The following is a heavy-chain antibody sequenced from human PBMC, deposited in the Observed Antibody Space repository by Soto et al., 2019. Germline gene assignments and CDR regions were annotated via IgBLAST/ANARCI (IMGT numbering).Heavy chain of an antibody. CDR3: ARDGDYFDTSGYFLRDAFDI. V-gene: IGHV3-11*01. J-gene: IGHJ3*02. Sequence: QVQLVESGGGLVKPGGSLRLSCAASGFTFSDYYMSWIRQVPGKGLEGVSYISNSGSTIDYADSVKGRFTISRDNAKNSLFLQMNSLRAEDTAVYYCARDGDYFDTSGYFLRDAFDIWGQGTMVTVSS. D-gene: IGHD3-22*01. CDR1: GFTFSDYY. CDR2: ISNSGSTI.